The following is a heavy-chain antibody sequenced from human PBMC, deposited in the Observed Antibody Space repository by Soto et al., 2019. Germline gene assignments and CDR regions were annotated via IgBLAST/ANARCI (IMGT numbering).Heavy chain of an antibody. J-gene: IGHJ4*02. CDR2: IYWDDVK. Sequence: QITLKESGPTLVKPTQTLTLTSTLSGFSLSTGGVGVGCIRQSPGKARERLAVIYWDDVKHYSPPLERRLTITRETSESELVLTITNMDPVDTATYYCARKGSGDYALDHWGQGIVVTVSS. CDR1: GFSLSTGGVG. D-gene: IGHD4-17*01. V-gene: IGHV2-5*02. CDR3: ARKGSGDYALDH.